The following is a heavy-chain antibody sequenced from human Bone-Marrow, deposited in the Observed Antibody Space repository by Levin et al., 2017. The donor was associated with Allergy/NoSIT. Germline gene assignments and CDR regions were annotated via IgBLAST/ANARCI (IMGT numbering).Heavy chain of an antibody. CDR2: IYFSGNV. D-gene: IGHD3-16*01. V-gene: IGHV4-59*08. Sequence: SETLSLTCTVSGASVATHYWCWIRQPPGKGLEWIGSIYFSGNVNYNPSLKSRVTMSLDTTKNQFSLDVKSVTGADTAVYFCAGGGVVVPGADTLRWFDPWGQGTLVTVAA. CDR1: GASVATHY. CDR3: AGGGVVVPGADTLRWFDP. J-gene: IGHJ5*02.